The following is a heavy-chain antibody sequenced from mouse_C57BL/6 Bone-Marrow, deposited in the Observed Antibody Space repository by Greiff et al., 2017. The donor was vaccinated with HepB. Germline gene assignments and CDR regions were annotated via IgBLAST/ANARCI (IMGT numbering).Heavy chain of an antibody. Sequence: VQLQQSGPELVKPGASVKISCKASGYSFTGYYMNWVKQSPEKSLEWIGEINPSTGGTTYNQKFKAKATLTVDKSSSTAYMQLKSLTSEDSAVYYCAKYGYLDFDYWGQGTTLTVSS. CDR1: GYSFTGYY. J-gene: IGHJ2*01. D-gene: IGHD2-2*01. CDR3: AKYGYLDFDY. V-gene: IGHV1-42*01. CDR2: INPSTGGT.